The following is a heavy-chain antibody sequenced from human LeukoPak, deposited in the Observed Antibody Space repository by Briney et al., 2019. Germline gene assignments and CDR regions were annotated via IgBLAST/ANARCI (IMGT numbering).Heavy chain of an antibody. CDR1: GGSIRSSY. CDR3: ARVDSSGWYFDL. D-gene: IGHD6-19*01. J-gene: IGHJ2*01. V-gene: IGHV4-59*01. Sequence: SETLSLTCTVSGGSIRSSYWTWIRQRPGKELEWIWYMFYTGSTNYNPSLKSRVTTSVATSKSQFSLKMTSVTAEDPALYYCARVDSSGWYFDLWGRGNLITVSP. CDR2: MFYTGST.